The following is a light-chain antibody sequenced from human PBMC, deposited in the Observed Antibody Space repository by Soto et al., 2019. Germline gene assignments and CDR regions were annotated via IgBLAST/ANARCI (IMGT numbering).Light chain of an antibody. V-gene: IGKV1-39*01. CDR3: QQSYDAQFT. Sequence: DLQLTQSPSSLSASVGDEVTITCRASQGISHYLTWYQQKPGRAPTLLIYGLSTLQSGVPSRFSGGVSGTDFTLTISNLQLEDFATYYCQQSYDAQFTFGGGTRVEIK. J-gene: IGKJ4*01. CDR1: QGISHY. CDR2: GLS.